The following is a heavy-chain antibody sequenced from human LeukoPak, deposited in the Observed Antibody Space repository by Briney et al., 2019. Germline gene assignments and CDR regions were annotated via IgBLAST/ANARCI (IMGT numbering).Heavy chain of an antibody. D-gene: IGHD2-2*01. V-gene: IGHV3-53*01. CDR2: IYSGGST. CDR1: GFTFSSYA. J-gene: IGHJ4*02. CDR3: ARGPIGYALR. Sequence: GGSLRLSCAASGFTFSSYAMSWVRQAPGKGLEWVSVIYSGGSTYYADSVKGRFTVSRDNSKNTLYLQMNSLRAEDTAVYYCARGPIGYALRWGQGTLVTVSS.